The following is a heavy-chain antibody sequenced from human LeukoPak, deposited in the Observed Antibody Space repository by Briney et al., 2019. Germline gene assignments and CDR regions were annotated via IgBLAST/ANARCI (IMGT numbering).Heavy chain of an antibody. D-gene: IGHD3-16*01. J-gene: IGHJ4*02. CDR1: GFTFSNDW. Sequence: GGSLRLSRAASGFTFSNDWMHWVRQAPGKGLVWVSRINTDGSTTTYADSVKGRFTISRDNAKNTLYLQMNSLRVEDTTLYYCARSRGGINHYSGQGTLVTVSS. CDR2: INTDGSTT. V-gene: IGHV3-74*01. CDR3: ARSRGGINHY.